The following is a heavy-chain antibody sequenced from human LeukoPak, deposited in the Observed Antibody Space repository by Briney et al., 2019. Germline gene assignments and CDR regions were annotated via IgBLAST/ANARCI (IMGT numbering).Heavy chain of an antibody. V-gene: IGHV3-23*01. CDR3: AKDQVSWCGESGHADY. D-gene: IGHD3-10*01. CDR1: GFTFRVSA. Sequence: GGSLRLSCAPSGFTFRVSAMTWVRHVPGEGLEWVSLISYSGGNAYYADSVKGRFTISRDNSENTLSLQMNSLRAEDTAVYYCAKDQVSWCGESGHADYWGQGTLVTVSS. J-gene: IGHJ4*02. CDR2: ISYSGGNA.